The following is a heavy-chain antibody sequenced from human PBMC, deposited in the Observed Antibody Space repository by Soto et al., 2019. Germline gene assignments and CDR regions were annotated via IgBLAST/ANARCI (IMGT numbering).Heavy chain of an antibody. Sequence: EVQLVESGGGLVKPGGSLTLSCAASGFSFSNDNMNWIRQAPGKGLEWVSSIISSGSIIYYADSVKGRFTISRDNAKNSLYRQMNSLRAEDTALYYCARVADYYDSSGYLPVVDWGQGTLVTVSS. CDR1: GFSFSNDN. D-gene: IGHD3-22*01. J-gene: IGHJ4*02. CDR2: IISSGSII. V-gene: IGHV3-21*01. CDR3: ARVADYYDSSGYLPVVD.